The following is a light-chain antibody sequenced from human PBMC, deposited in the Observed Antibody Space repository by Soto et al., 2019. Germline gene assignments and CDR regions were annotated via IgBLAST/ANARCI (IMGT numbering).Light chain of an antibody. CDR3: SSYADTNTYV. J-gene: IGLJ1*01. CDR1: SSDVGGYNY. CDR2: EVT. Sequence: QSALTQPPSASGSPGQSVTNSCTGTSSDVGGYNYVSWYQHHPGKAPKLIIYEVTKRPSGVPDRFSGSKSGNTASLTVSGLQAEDEADYYCSSYADTNTYVFGTGTKLTVL. V-gene: IGLV2-8*01.